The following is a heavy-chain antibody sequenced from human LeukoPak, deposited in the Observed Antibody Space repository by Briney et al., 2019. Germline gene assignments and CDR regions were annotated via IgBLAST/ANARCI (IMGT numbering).Heavy chain of an antibody. CDR1: GFTFSTYE. Sequence: GGSLRLSCTASGFTFSTYELNWVRQAPGRGLEWVSAISGSGGVTYYADSVKGRFTISRDNSKNTLYLQMNNLRAEDTAVYYCAKDSSGSNRAEYFHHWGQGTLVTVSS. D-gene: IGHD4-23*01. J-gene: IGHJ1*01. CDR2: ISGSGGVT. V-gene: IGHV3-23*01. CDR3: AKDSSGSNRAEYFHH.